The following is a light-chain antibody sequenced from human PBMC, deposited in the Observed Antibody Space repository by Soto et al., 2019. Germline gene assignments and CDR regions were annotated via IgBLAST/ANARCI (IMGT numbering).Light chain of an antibody. CDR1: SSDVGGYNY. V-gene: IGLV2-8*01. CDR2: EVN. J-gene: IGLJ1*01. CDR3: SSYGGYNNVV. Sequence: QSALTQPPSASGSPGQSVTISCTGTSSDVGGYNYVSWFQQHPGKAPKLIIYEVNQRPSGVPDRFSGSKSGNTASLTVSGLQAEDEGTYYCSSYGGYNNVVFGTGTKLTVL.